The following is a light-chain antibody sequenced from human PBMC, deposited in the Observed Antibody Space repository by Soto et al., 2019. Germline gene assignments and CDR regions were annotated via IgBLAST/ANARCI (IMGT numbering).Light chain of an antibody. V-gene: IGKV3-20*01. CDR2: GAS. CDR3: QKYGSSPFT. Sequence: EIVLTQSPGTLSLSPGERATLSCRASQSLRSSYLAWYQQKPGQAPRHLIYGASSRATGIPDRFSGSGSGTDFTLTISRLEPEDFAVYYCQKYGSSPFTFGPGSKVDIK. CDR1: QSLRSSY. J-gene: IGKJ3*01.